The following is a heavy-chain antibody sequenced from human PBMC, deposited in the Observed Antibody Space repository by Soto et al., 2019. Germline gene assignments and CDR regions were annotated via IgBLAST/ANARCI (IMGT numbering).Heavy chain of an antibody. CDR2: IHHTGST. V-gene: IGHV4-4*09. CDR3: ARSVSRALAVAGSDY. CDR1: GASMSTSY. D-gene: IGHD6-19*01. Sequence: SETLSLTCTVSGASMSTSYWSWIRQSSQRGLEWIGYIHHTGSTSSHPALRRRVTMSVDTSKNQFSLKLSSVTAADTAVYYCARSVSRALAVAGSDYWGQGTLVTVSS. J-gene: IGHJ4*02.